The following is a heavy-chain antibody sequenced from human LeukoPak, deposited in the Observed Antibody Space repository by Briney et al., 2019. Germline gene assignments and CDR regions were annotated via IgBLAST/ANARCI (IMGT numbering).Heavy chain of an antibody. Sequence: PSETLSLTCVVSGGSISSRNWWSWVRQPPGKGLEWIGEIHHSGSTNYNPSLKSRVTISVDTSKNQFSLKLSSVTAADTAVYYCARDRRGDYGGDNWFDPWGQGTLVTVSS. J-gene: IGHJ5*02. CDR1: GGSISSRNW. D-gene: IGHD4-23*01. V-gene: IGHV4-4*02. CDR2: IHHSGST. CDR3: ARDRRGDYGGDNWFDP.